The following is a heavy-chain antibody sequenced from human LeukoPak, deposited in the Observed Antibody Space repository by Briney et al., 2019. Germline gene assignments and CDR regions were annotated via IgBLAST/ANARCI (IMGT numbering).Heavy chain of an antibody. D-gene: IGHD6-19*01. Sequence: GGSLRLSCAASGFTFSSYAMHWVRQAPGKGLEWVAVISYDGSNKYYADSVKGRFTISRDNSKNTLYLQMNSLRAEDTAVYYCARSHGGWYRAFDYWGQGTLVTVSS. CDR1: GFTFSSYA. J-gene: IGHJ4*02. CDR3: ARSHGGWYRAFDY. V-gene: IGHV3-30-3*01. CDR2: ISYDGSNK.